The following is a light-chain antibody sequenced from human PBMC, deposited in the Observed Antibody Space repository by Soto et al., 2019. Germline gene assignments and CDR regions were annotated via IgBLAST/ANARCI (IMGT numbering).Light chain of an antibody. V-gene: IGKV3-15*01. J-gene: IGKJ1*01. CDR3: HQYNNWPRT. CDR2: GAS. CDR1: QSVSSN. Sequence: EIAMTQSPAPLSVSPGERATLSCRASQSVSSNLAWYQQKPGQAPRLLIYGASTRATGVPARFSGSGSGTEFTLTISSLQTEDFAVYYCHQYNNWPRTFGQGTKVDI.